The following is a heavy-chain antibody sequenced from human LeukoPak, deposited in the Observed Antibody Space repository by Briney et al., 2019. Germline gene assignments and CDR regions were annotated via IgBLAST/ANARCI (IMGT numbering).Heavy chain of an antibody. Sequence: ASVKVSCKSSGYTFTGYYIHWVRQAPGQGLEWMGWISGNSGGTNYAQKFQGRVTMTRDTSISTAYMELSGLRSDDTAVYYCARDWGDDSSAYFDYWGQGTLVTVSS. CDR1: GYTFTGYY. CDR2: ISGNSGGT. D-gene: IGHD3-22*01. J-gene: IGHJ4*02. V-gene: IGHV1-2*02. CDR3: ARDWGDDSSAYFDY.